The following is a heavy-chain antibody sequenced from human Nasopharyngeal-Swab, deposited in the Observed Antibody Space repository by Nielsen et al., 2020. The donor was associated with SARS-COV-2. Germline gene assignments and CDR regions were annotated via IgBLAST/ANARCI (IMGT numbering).Heavy chain of an antibody. J-gene: IGHJ4*02. V-gene: IGHV3-9*03. CDR3: AKATNARYDFWSGSFDY. D-gene: IGHD3-3*01. Sequence: SLKISCAASGFTFDDYGMHWVRQAPGKGLEWVSGISWDGLTIGYADSVKGRFTISRDHAKNSLYLQMNSLRVEDMAFYYCAKATNARYDFWSGSFDYWGQGTLVTVSS. CDR2: ISWDGLTI. CDR1: GFTFDDYG.